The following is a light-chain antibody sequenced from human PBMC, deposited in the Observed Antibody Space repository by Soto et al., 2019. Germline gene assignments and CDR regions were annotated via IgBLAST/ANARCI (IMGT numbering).Light chain of an antibody. CDR2: GAS. J-gene: IGKJ2*01. CDR1: QSVSRN. V-gene: IGKV3-15*01. CDR3: QQYGDWPPET. Sequence: EVVLTQSPATLSVSPGDRATLSCRASQSVSRNLAWYQQKPGQAPRLLIYGASTRATGVPARFSGSGSATELTPSISSLQSEDVAVYYCQQYGDWPPETFGQGTKLEI.